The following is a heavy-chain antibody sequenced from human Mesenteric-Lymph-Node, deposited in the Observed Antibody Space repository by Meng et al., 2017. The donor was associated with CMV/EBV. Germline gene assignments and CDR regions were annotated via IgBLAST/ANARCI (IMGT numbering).Heavy chain of an antibody. CDR2: INYYGST. CDR1: GGSIGGGY. Sequence: AVSGGSIGGGYWNWSLQRPGKGMEWLGYINYYGSTYHYPSPKSRRSMSLDTSKNQVSLRLTSSTAADTAADYCSREANNPLGCFDLWGQGTLVTVSS. D-gene: IGHD1/OR15-1a*01. CDR3: SREANNPLGCFDL. J-gene: IGHJ2*01. V-gene: IGHV4-31*11.